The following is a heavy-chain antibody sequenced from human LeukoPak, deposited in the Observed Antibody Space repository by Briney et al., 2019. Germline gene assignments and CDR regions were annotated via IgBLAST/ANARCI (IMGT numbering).Heavy chain of an antibody. CDR1: GGSFSGYY. J-gene: IGHJ5*02. D-gene: IGHD1-26*01. CDR2: INHSGST. CDR3: ARAGLAYSGNYNYNWFDP. V-gene: IGHV4-34*01. Sequence: SETLSLTCAVYGGSFSGYYWSWIRQPPGKGLEWIGEINHSGSTNHNPSLKSRVTISVDTSKNQFSLKLSSVTAADTAVYYCARAGLAYSGNYNYNWFDPWGQGTLVTVSS.